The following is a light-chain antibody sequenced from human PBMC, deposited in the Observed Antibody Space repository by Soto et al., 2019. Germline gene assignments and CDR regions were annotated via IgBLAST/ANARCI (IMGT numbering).Light chain of an antibody. Sequence: QSVLTQPASVSGSPGQSITISCTGTSTDVGGYKYVSRYQQHPGKVPKLIIYDVTSRPSGVSDRFSGSKSGNTASLIISGLQAEDEADYYCISYTGSGTYVFGSGTKVTVL. J-gene: IGLJ1*01. V-gene: IGLV2-14*01. CDR1: STDVGGYKY. CDR2: DVT. CDR3: ISYTGSGTYV.